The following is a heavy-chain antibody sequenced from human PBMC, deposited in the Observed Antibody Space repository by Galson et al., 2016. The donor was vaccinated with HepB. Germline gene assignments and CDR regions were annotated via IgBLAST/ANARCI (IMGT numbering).Heavy chain of an antibody. D-gene: IGHD1-14*01. CDR3: EHRRLSGTYIRIDGSFDI. J-gene: IGHJ3*02. V-gene: IGHV2-5*02. CDR2: IFWDDDR. CDR1: GLSLTTPGVA. Sequence: PALVKPTPTLTLTCTFSGLSLTTPGVAVGWIRQPPGKALEWLALIFWDDDRRYSPSLKSRLTITLDTSKNQMVLTMTNMDPVDIATYFCEHRRLSGTYIRIDGSFDIWGRGTMVTVSS.